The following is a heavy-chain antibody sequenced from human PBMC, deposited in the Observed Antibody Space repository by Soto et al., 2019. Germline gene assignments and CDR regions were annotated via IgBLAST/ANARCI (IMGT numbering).Heavy chain of an antibody. D-gene: IGHD4-17*01. V-gene: IGHV3-33*01. CDR3: ARDLSGDYGALDT. Sequence: GGSLRLSCAPSGFTFGSYGMHWARQAPGKGLEWVAVIWYDGSNKVYADSVKGRFTISRDNFKNTLYLQMNSLRAEDTAVYYCARDLSGDYGALDTWGQGTMVTVSS. CDR2: IWYDGSNK. J-gene: IGHJ3*02. CDR1: GFTFGSYG.